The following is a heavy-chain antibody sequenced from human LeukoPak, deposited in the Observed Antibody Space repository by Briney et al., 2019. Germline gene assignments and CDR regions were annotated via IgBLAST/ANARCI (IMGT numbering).Heavy chain of an antibody. D-gene: IGHD3-22*01. CDR2: INPRGGTT. CDR3: ARGGGGGNGYYYY. J-gene: IGHJ4*02. Sequence: GASVKVSCKASGYTFTAYYMHWVRQAPGQGLEWMGIINPRGGTTSYAQQFQGRVTMTRDTPTSTVSMELSSLRSEDKAVYYCARGGGGGNGYYYYWGQGTLVTVSS. CDR1: GYTFTAYY. V-gene: IGHV1-46*01.